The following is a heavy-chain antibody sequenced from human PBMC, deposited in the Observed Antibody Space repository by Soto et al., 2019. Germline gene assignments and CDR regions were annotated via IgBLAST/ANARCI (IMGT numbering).Heavy chain of an antibody. CDR2: INHSGST. D-gene: IGHD3-3*01. Sequence: PSETLSLTCAVYGGSFSGYYWSWIRQPPGKGLEWIGEINHSGSTNYNPSLKSRVTISVDTSKNQFSLKLSSVTAADTAVYYCARGRYDFGSGRPDAFDIWGQGTMVTVSS. CDR3: ARGRYDFGSGRPDAFDI. CDR1: GGSFSGYY. J-gene: IGHJ3*02. V-gene: IGHV4-34*01.